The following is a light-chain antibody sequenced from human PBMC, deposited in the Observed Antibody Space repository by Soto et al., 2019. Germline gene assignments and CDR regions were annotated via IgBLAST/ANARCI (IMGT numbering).Light chain of an antibody. CDR1: QSVGSS. CDR3: QQRDNWPPMYT. CDR2: DAS. Sequence: EIVLTQSPATLSLSPGERATLSCRASQSVGSSLAWYQQKPGQAPRLIIYDASNRATGIPARFSGSGSGTDFTLTISILEPEDFALYYCQQRDNWPPMYTFGQGTRLDIK. J-gene: IGKJ2*01. V-gene: IGKV3-11*01.